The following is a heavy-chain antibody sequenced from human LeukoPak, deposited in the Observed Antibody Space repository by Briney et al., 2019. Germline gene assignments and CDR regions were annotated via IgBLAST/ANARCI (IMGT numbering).Heavy chain of an antibody. CDR1: GGSFSGYY. V-gene: IGHV4-34*01. D-gene: IGHD2-15*01. CDR2: INHSGST. J-gene: IGHJ2*01. CDR3: ARRRVVVVAATVPSLKRYWYFDL. Sequence: SETLSLTCAVYGGSFSGYYWSGIRQPPGKGLEWIGEINHSGSTNYNPSLKRRVTISVDTSKNQFSLKLSSVTAAEAAVYYCARRRVVVVAATVPSLKRYWYFDLWGRGTLVTVSS.